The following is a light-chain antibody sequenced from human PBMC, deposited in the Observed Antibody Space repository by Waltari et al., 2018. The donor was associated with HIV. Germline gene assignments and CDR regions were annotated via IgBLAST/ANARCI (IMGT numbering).Light chain of an antibody. V-gene: IGKV1-39*01. CDR1: QSIATY. Sequence: DIQMTQSPSSLSASVGDRVTIACRASQSIATYLNWYHQKSGKAPKLVIYATSALQSGVPSRFSGSGSGTDFTLTIGSLQPEDFGTYYCQQSYSVPFTFGPGTKVDIK. CDR2: ATS. J-gene: IGKJ3*01. CDR3: QQSYSVPFT.